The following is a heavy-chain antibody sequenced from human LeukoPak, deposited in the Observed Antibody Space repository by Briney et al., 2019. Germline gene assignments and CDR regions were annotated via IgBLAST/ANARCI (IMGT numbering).Heavy chain of an antibody. V-gene: IGHV3-11*01. CDR1: GFTFSDYY. CDR2: ISSSGSTI. D-gene: IGHD3-9*01. J-gene: IGHJ5*02. CDR3: ARDKAISHTLNWFDP. Sequence: PGGSLRLSCAASGFTFSDYYMSWIRQAPGKGLEWVSYISSSGSTIYYADSVKGRFTISRGNAKNSLYLQMNSLRAEDTAVYYCARDKAISHTLNWFDPWGQGTLVTVSS.